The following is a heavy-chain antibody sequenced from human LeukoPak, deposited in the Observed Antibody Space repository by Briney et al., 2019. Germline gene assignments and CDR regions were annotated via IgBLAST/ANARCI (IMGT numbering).Heavy chain of an antibody. D-gene: IGHD3-22*01. J-gene: IGHJ6*02. V-gene: IGHV4-59*11. CDR3: AKSPQDQDYYDSSGPLKNFYYYYGMAV. CDR1: GGSISSHY. CDR2: IYYSGST. Sequence: NPSETLSLTCIVSGGSISSHYWSWIRRPPGKGLEWIGYIYYSGSTNYNPSLKSRVTISVDTSKNQFSLKLSSVTAADTAVYYCAKSPQDQDYYDSSGPLKNFYYYYGMAVWGQGTTVTVSS.